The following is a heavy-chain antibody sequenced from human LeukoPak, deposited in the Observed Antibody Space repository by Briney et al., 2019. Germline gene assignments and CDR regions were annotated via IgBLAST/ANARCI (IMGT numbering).Heavy chain of an antibody. Sequence: SETLSPTCTVSGGSISRYYWSWIRQPPGKGLEWIGYIYYSGSTNYNPSLKSRVTISVDTSKNQFSLKLSSVTAADTAVYYCARVGSSSWYYFDYWGQGTLVTVSS. CDR3: ARVGSSSWYYFDY. CDR1: GGSISRYY. J-gene: IGHJ4*02. V-gene: IGHV4-59*01. D-gene: IGHD6-13*01. CDR2: IYYSGST.